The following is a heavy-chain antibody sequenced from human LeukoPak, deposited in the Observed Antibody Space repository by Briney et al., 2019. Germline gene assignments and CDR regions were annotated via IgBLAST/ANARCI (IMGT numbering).Heavy chain of an antibody. J-gene: IGHJ4*02. CDR3: ARTCSSSSCYMVH. CDR1: GYTFANFG. Sequence: GASVKVSCKASGYTFANFGITWVRQAPGQGLEWMGWIGVYNGNTNYAQNLQGRVTLTTDTSTSTAYMELRSLRSDGTALYYCARTCSSSSCYMVHWGQGTLVTVSS. CDR2: IGVYNGNT. V-gene: IGHV1-18*01. D-gene: IGHD2-2*02.